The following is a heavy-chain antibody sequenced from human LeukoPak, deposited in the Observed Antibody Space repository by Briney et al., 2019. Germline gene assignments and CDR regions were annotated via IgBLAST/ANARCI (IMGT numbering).Heavy chain of an antibody. J-gene: IGHJ6*02. CDR3: ARPRGYGSGSYSYYYYGMDV. CDR1: GLTFSSYA. CDR2: ISGSGDST. D-gene: IGHD3-10*01. V-gene: IGHV3-23*01. Sequence: GGSLTLSCTVSGLTFSSYAMSWVRQAPGKGLEWVSAISGSGDSTYYADSVKGRFTISRDNSKNTLYLQMNSLRAEDTAVYHCARPRGYGSGSYSYYYYGMDVWGQGTTVTVSS.